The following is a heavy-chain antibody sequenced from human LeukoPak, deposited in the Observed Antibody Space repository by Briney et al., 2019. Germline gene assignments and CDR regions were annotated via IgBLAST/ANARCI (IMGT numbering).Heavy chain of an antibody. CDR1: GGSISSSSYY. D-gene: IGHD6-13*01. Sequence: PSETLSLTCTVSGGSISSSSYYWGWIRQPPGKGLEWIGSIYYSGSTYYNPSLKSRVTISVDTSKNQFSLKLSSVTAADTAVYYCARQWRPAAAGSDYWGQGTLVTVSS. CDR2: IYYSGST. CDR3: ARQWRPAAAGSDY. J-gene: IGHJ4*02. V-gene: IGHV4-39*01.